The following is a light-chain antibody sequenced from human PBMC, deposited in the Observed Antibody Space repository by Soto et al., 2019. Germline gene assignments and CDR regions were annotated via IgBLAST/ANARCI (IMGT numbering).Light chain of an antibody. CDR2: GAS. J-gene: IGKJ5*01. V-gene: IGKV3-15*01. Sequence: EIVLTQSPATLSLSPGERATLSSRASQSVTSYLAWYQHKPGQVPRLLIYGASTRATGIPARFRGSGFGTEFTLTITSLQSEDFGVYYCQQYNNWLTFGQGTRLEIK. CDR3: QQYNNWLT. CDR1: QSVTSY.